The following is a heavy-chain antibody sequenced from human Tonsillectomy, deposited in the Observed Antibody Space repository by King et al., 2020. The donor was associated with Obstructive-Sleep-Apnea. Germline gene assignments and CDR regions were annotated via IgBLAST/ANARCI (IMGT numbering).Heavy chain of an antibody. CDR1: EFTFSTFA. CDR3: AKEGPISVDPWFYYGMDV. D-gene: IGHD6-19*01. V-gene: IGHV3-23*04. J-gene: IGHJ6*02. CDR2: IGGSGSGGRT. Sequence: DVQLVESGGGLVQPGGSLRLSCAASEFTFSTFAMSWVRQAPGKGLQWVSTIGGSGSGGRTYYADSVKGRFTISRDNSKNSLYLQMNTLRTEDTAIYYCAKEGPISVDPWFYYGMDVWGQGTTVTVSS.